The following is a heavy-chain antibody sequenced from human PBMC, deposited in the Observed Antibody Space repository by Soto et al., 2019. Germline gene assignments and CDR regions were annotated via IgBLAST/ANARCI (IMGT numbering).Heavy chain of an antibody. Sequence: GGSLRLSCAASGFTFSSYGMHWVRQAPGKGLEWVAVISYDGSNKYYADSVKGRFTISRDNSKNTLYLQMNSLRAEDTAVYYCAKSLPPVAGIDYWGQGTLVTVPQ. D-gene: IGHD6-19*01. CDR3: AKSLPPVAGIDY. V-gene: IGHV3-30*18. CDR1: GFTFSSYG. J-gene: IGHJ4*02. CDR2: ISYDGSNK.